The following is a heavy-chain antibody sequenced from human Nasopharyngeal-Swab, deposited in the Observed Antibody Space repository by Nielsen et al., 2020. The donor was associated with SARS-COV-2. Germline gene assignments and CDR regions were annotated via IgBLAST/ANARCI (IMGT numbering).Heavy chain of an antibody. CDR1: GGSFSGYY. Sequence: SETLSLTCAVYGGSFSGYYWSWIRQPPGKELEWIGEINHSGSTNYNPSLKSRVTTSVDTSKNQFSLKLSSVTAADTAVHYCASQGSDIVVVPAAIGAFDIWGQGTMVTVSS. J-gene: IGHJ3*02. CDR2: INHSGST. D-gene: IGHD2-2*02. CDR3: ASQGSDIVVVPAAIGAFDI. V-gene: IGHV4-34*01.